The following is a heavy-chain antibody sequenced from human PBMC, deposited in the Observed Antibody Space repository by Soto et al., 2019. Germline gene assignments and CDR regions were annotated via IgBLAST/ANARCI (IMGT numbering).Heavy chain of an antibody. CDR1: GYTFGNYG. D-gene: IGHD1-26*01. CDR2: VSAYNRNS. V-gene: IGHV1-18*01. CDR3: ARDRQWEPLLY. J-gene: IGHJ4*02. Sequence: QVQLVQSGSEVKKPGASVRVTCKASGYTFGNYGISWVREAPGQGLEWMGWVSAYNRNSNYAQKFEDRVIMTADTATSTAYLELRGLRYDDTAIYYCARDRQWEPLLYWGQGTLVTVS.